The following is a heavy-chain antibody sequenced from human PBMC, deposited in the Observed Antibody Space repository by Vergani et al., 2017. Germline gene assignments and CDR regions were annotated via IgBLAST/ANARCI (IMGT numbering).Heavy chain of an antibody. CDR3: ARGDYGILTGYRY. V-gene: IGHV1-46*03. J-gene: IGHJ4*02. Sequence: QVQVVQSGAEVKKSGASVKVSCKTSGYTFSNYYMHWVRQAPGQGLEWMGILNPSGGHTNYAQKFQGRVTMTRDTSTSTVYMELSSLRSEDTAIYYCARGDYGILTGYRYWGQGTLGTVSA. D-gene: IGHD3-9*01. CDR2: LNPSGGHT. CDR1: GYTFSNYY.